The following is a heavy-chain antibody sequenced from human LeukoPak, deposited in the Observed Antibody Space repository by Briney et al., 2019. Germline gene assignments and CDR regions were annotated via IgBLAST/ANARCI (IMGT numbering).Heavy chain of an antibody. V-gene: IGHV1-18*01. Sequence: ASVKVSCKASGGTFSSYAISWVRQAPGQGLEWMGWISAYNGNTNYAQKLQGRVTMTTDTSTSTAYMELRSLRSDDTAVYYCARAVTGTPYYYYMDVWGKGTTVTVSS. CDR3: ARAVTGTPYYYYMDV. J-gene: IGHJ6*03. D-gene: IGHD1-20*01. CDR1: GGTFSSYA. CDR2: ISAYNGNT.